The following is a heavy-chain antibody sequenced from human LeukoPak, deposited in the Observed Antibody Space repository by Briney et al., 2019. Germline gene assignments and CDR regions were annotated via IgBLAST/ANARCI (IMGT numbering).Heavy chain of an antibody. V-gene: IGHV3-7*01. CDR2: IKIYVRWR. Sequence: PGGSLRLSXVASGFTPSSTWMSWGRQEPGGRLEWVSIIKIYVRWRQYVDSVKGRSTTSRENGKNSLYLQMNSLRAEDTAVYCCARDWDRTFYYASGVDYWGQGTLVTVSS. J-gene: IGHJ4*02. D-gene: IGHD3-10*01. CDR1: GFTPSSTW. CDR3: ARDWDRTFYYASGVDY.